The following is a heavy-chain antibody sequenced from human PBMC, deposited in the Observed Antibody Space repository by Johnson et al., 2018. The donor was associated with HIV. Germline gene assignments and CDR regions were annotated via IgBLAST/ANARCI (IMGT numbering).Heavy chain of an antibody. CDR1: GFTFSSYG. CDR2: IWYDGSNK. Sequence: QVQLVESGGGVVQPGRSLRLSCAASGFTFSSYGMHWVRQAPGKGLEWVAVIWYDGSNKYYADSVKGRFTISRDNSKNTLYLQMNSLRAEDTAVYYCARDGEWELEDAFDIWGQGTMVTVSS. D-gene: IGHD1-26*01. J-gene: IGHJ3*02. CDR3: ARDGEWELEDAFDI. V-gene: IGHV3-30*19.